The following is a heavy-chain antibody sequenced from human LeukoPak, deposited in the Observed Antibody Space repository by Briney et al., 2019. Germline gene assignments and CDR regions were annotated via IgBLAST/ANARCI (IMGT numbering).Heavy chain of an antibody. Sequence: KPSETLSLTCAVYGGSFSGYYWSWIRQPPGKGLEWIGEINHSGSTNYNPSLKSRVTISVDTSKNQFSLKLSSATAADTAVYYCAMRTGYSSSWSYLNFDYWGQGTLVTVSS. J-gene: IGHJ4*02. CDR3: AMRTGYSSSWSYLNFDY. CDR1: GGSFSGYY. D-gene: IGHD6-13*01. V-gene: IGHV4-34*01. CDR2: INHSGST.